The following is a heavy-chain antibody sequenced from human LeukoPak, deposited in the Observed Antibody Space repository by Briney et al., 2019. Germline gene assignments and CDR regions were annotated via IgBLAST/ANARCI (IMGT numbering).Heavy chain of an antibody. Sequence: SETLSLTCTVSGGSISSYCWSWIRQPPGKGLEWIGYIYYSGSTNYNPSLKSRVTISVDTSKNQFSLKLSSVTAADTAVYYCARHSEALTNWFDPWGQGTLVTVSS. CDR2: IYYSGST. J-gene: IGHJ5*02. CDR3: ARHSEALTNWFDP. CDR1: GGSISSYC. V-gene: IGHV4-59*08.